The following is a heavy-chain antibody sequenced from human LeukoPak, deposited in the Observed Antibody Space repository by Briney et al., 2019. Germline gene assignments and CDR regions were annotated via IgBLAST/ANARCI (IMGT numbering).Heavy chain of an antibody. V-gene: IGHV4-39*07. J-gene: IGHJ4*02. CDR3: ARGDSSGYYAQVDY. Sequence: SETLSLTCTVSGGSISSSSYYWGWIRQPPGKGLEWIGSIYYSGSTYYNPSLKSRVTISVDTSKNQFSLKLSSVTAADTAVYYCARGDSSGYYAQVDYWGQGTLVTVSS. CDR1: GGSISSSSYY. D-gene: IGHD3-22*01. CDR2: IYYSGST.